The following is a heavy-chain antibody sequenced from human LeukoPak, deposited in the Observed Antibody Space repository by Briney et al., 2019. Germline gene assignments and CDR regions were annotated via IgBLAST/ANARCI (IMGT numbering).Heavy chain of an antibody. V-gene: IGHV3-13*01. CDR2: IGTAGDT. Sequence: PGGSLRLSCAASGFTFSSYDMHWVRQATGKGLEWVSAIGTAGDTYYPGSVKGRFTISRENAKNSLYLQMNSLRAGDTAVYYCARASRICAFDIWGQGTMVTVSS. J-gene: IGHJ3*02. CDR1: GFTFSSYD. CDR3: ARASRICAFDI.